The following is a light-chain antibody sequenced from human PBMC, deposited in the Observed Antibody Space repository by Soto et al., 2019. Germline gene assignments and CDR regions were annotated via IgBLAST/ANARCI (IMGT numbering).Light chain of an antibody. V-gene: IGKV1-39*01. CDR3: KKSYITKYT. Sequence: DVQMTQSPSSLSASVGDTVTITCRASQSISVHLHSYQQKPGKVPKLLIYAASNLQSGVPSSFSGSGSETDCALTISSLQPEDFATYDCKKSYITKYTFGQGNKLEIK. CDR1: QSISVH. J-gene: IGKJ2*01. CDR2: AAS.